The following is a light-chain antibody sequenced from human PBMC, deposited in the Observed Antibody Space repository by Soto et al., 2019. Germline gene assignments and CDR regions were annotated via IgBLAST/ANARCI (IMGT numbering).Light chain of an antibody. CDR2: KAS. CDR3: QQYNSFPT. V-gene: IGKV1-5*03. J-gene: IGKJ1*01. CDR1: QSISSW. Sequence: DIQMTQSPSTLSASVGDRVTITCRASQSISSWLAWYQQKPGKAPKLLIYKASSLESGVPSRFSGSGSGTEFTLTSSSLQPDDFATDYCQQYNSFPTFGQGTKVEIK.